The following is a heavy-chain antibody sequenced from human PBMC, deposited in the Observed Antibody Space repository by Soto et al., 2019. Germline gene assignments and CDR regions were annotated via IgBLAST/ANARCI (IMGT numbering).Heavy chain of an antibody. CDR3: ASYPRIYYYDSSGYYLDY. V-gene: IGHV4-4*02. D-gene: IGHD3-22*01. CDR2: IYHSGST. CDR1: GGSISSSNW. J-gene: IGHJ4*02. Sequence: PSETLSLTCAVSGGSISSSNWWSWVRQPPGKGLEWIGEIYHSGSTNYNPSLKSRVTISVDKSKNQFSLKLSSVTAADTAVYYCASYPRIYYYDSSGYYLDYWGQGTLVTVSS.